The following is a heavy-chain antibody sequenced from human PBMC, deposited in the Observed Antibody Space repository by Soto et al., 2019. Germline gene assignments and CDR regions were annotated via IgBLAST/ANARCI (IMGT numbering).Heavy chain of an antibody. CDR2: IYHTGTT. D-gene: IGHD2-2*02. Sequence: SETLSLTCTVSGDSISSSTYYWGWIRQPPGKGLEWIGCIYHTGTTYYNPSLKSRVTISVDTSKNQFSLKLRSVTAADTAVYYYPRPSSSSYTFFDCWGQGHRVIFSS. J-gene: IGHJ4*02. V-gene: IGHV4-39*01. CDR3: PRPSSSSYTFFDC. CDR1: GDSISSSTYY.